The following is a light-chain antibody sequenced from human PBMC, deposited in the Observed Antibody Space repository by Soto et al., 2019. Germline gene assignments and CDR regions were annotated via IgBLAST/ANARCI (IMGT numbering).Light chain of an antibody. CDR1: SSDIGAGYD. Sequence: QSVLTQPPSVSGAPGQRVTISCTGSSSDIGAGYDVHWYQQLPGTAPKLLIYGNINRPSGVPDRFSGSKSGTSASLAITGLQAEDEADYYCQSYASSLYVFGSGTKLTVL. CDR3: QSYASSLYV. V-gene: IGLV1-40*01. J-gene: IGLJ1*01. CDR2: GNI.